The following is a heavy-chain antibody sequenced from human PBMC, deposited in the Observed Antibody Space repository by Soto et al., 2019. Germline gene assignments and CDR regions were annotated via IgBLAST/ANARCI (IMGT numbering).Heavy chain of an antibody. J-gene: IGHJ5*02. Sequence: GGSLRLSCAASGFTFSSYWMSWVRQAPGKGLEWVANIKQDGSEKYYVDSVKGRFTISRDNAKNSLYLQMNSLRAEDTAVYYCARPAVRGGYNWFDPWGQGTLVTVSS. D-gene: IGHD3-10*01. CDR3: ARPAVRGGYNWFDP. CDR2: IKQDGSEK. CDR1: GFTFSSYW. V-gene: IGHV3-7*01.